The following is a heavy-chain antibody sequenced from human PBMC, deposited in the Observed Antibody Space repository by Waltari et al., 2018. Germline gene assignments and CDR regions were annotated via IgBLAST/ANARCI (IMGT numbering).Heavy chain of an antibody. V-gene: IGHV3-23*01. CDR3: AKDLRIAAAGTRFDP. CDR1: GFPFRSYA. D-gene: IGHD6-13*01. CDR2: ISGSGGST. Sequence: EVQLLESGGGLVQPGGSLGLSCVASGFPFRSYAMSWVRPAPGKGREWVSAISGSGGSTYYADSVKGRFTISRDNSKNTLYLQMNSLRAEDTAVYYCAKDLRIAAAGTRFDPWGQGTLVTVSS. J-gene: IGHJ5*02.